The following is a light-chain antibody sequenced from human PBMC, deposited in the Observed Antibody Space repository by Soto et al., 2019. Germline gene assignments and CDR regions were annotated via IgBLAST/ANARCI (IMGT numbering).Light chain of an antibody. J-gene: IGKJ5*01. CDR2: GAS. CDR3: QQYGSSPFIT. CDR1: QSVSSSY. Sequence: IVLTQSPGTLSLSPGERATLSCRASQSVSSSYLAWYQQKPGQAPRLLIYGASSRATGIPDRFSGSGSGTDFTLTISRLEPEDFAVYYCQQYGSSPFITFGQGTRLEI. V-gene: IGKV3-20*01.